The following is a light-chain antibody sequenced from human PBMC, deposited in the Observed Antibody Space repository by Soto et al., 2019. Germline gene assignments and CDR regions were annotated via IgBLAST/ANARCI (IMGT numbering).Light chain of an antibody. CDR3: QRYISAPFT. CDR2: AAS. CDR1: QGISNY. V-gene: IGKV1-27*01. Sequence: DIQMTQSPSSLSASVGDRVTITCRATQGISNYLAWYQQKQGKVPKLLIYAASTLQSGVPSRFSGSGSGTDFTLTISSLQPEDVATYYCQRYISAPFTFGPGTNVHIK. J-gene: IGKJ3*01.